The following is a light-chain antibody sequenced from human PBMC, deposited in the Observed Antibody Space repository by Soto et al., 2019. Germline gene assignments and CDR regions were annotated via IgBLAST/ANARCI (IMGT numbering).Light chain of an antibody. J-gene: IGKJ5*01. V-gene: IGKV3-20*01. CDR1: QSVSSSY. Sequence: EIVLTQSPGTLSLSPGERATLSCRASQSVSSSYLAWYQQKPGQAPRLLIYGASSRATGIPDRFSGSGSGTDFTLTISRLEPEDFAVYYCQQYGNSPITFGQGTRLDMK. CDR3: QQYGNSPIT. CDR2: GAS.